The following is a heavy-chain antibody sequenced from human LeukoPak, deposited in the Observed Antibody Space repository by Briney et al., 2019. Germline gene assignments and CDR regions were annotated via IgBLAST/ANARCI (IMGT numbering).Heavy chain of an antibody. V-gene: IGHV4-34*01. CDR1: GGSFSGYY. Sequence: PSETLSLTCAVYGGSFSGYYWSWIRQPPGKGLEWLGEISHSGSTNYNPSLKSRVTISVDTSKNQFSLKLSSVTAADTAVYYCASGEVAVPADTDLTSGMDVWGQGTTVTVSS. CDR2: ISHSGST. D-gene: IGHD2-2*01. J-gene: IGHJ6*02. CDR3: ASGEVAVPADTDLTSGMDV.